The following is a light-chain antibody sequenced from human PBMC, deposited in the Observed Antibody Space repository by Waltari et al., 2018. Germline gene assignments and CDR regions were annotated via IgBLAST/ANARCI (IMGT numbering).Light chain of an antibody. V-gene: IGLV3-21*01. CDR2: YDS. Sequence: SYVLTQPPSVSVAPGETARITCGGNNIGTKSVHWYRQKPGQAPVLVSSYDSDRPSGIPERFSGSNSGETATLTISRVEAGDEADYYCQVWDANNEPGLFGTGTEVTV. J-gene: IGLJ1*01. CDR1: NIGTKS. CDR3: QVWDANNEPGL.